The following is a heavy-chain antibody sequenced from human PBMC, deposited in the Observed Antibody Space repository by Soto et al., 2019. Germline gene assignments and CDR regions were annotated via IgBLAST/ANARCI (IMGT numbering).Heavy chain of an antibody. V-gene: IGHV1-18*04. Sequence: GSVKGACKASGYNFTGYGISSVRQAPGQGLEGMVWISPYNGNTNYAQTLQGRVPMPTDTSTSTAYMALRRLTSDDTAVYYCATHLTYCGGHCYGGSYYYYGLDVWGQGSTDTV. J-gene: IGHJ6*02. CDR2: ISPYNGNT. CDR1: GYNFTGYG. CDR3: ATHLTYCGGHCYGGSYYYYGLDV. D-gene: IGHD2-21*02.